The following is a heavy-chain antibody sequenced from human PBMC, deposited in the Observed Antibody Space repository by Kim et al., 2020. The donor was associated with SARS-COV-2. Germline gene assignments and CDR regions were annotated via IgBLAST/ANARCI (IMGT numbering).Heavy chain of an antibody. CDR2: INQDGSEK. CDR1: GFIFSNYW. V-gene: IGHV3-7*03. D-gene: IGHD6-19*01. J-gene: IGHJ4*02. CDR3: ARSDASGWYQPAY. Sequence: GGSLRLSCAASGFIFSNYWMSWIRQAPGKGLEWVASINQDGSEKYYVDSVKGRFTVSRDNAKNSLFFQMNSLRAEETAVYYCARSDASGWYQPAYWGQGTLVTVSS.